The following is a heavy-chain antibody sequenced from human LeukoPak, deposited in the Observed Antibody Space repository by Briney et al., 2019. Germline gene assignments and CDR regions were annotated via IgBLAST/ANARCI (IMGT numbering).Heavy chain of an antibody. D-gene: IGHD3-22*01. CDR1: GFTFSSYW. Sequence: GGSLRLSCAASGFTFSSYWMSWVRQAPGKGLEWVANIKQDGSEKYYVDSVKGRFTISRDNAKNSLYLQMNSLRAEDTAVYYCARDSPYDMPAPYYWGQGTLVTVSS. CDR3: ARDSPYDMPAPYY. J-gene: IGHJ4*02. CDR2: IKQDGSEK. V-gene: IGHV3-7*01.